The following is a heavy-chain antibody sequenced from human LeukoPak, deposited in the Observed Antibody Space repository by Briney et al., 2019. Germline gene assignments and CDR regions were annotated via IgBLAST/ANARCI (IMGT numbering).Heavy chain of an antibody. CDR1: GFTFSSYA. Sequence: GGSLRLSCAASGFTFSSYAMSWVRQAPGKGLEWVAVISYDGSNKYYADSVKGRFTISRDNSKNTLYLQMNSLRAEDTAVYYCARGGYYYDSSGYYYPFDYWGQETLVTVSS. D-gene: IGHD3-22*01. J-gene: IGHJ4*02. CDR2: ISYDGSNK. V-gene: IGHV3-30-3*01. CDR3: ARGGYYYDSSGYYYPFDY.